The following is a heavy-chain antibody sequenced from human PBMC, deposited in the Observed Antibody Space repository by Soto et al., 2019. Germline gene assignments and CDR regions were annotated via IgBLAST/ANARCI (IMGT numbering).Heavy chain of an antibody. CDR3: ARGLRGYDYY. Sequence: SETLSLTCAVYGGSFSGYYWSWIRQPPGKGLEWIGEINHSGSTNYNPSLKSRVTISVDTSKNQFYLKLSSVTAADTAVYYCARGLRGYDYYWGQGTLVTVSS. CDR2: INHSGST. D-gene: IGHD5-12*01. J-gene: IGHJ4*02. V-gene: IGHV4-34*01. CDR1: GGSFSGYY.